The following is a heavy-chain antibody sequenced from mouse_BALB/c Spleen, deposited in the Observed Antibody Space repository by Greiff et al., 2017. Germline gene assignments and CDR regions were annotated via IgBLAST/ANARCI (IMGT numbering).Heavy chain of an antibody. Sequence: VQLKESGPGLVKPSQSLSLTCTVTGYSITSDYAWNWIRQFPGNKLEWMGYISYSGSTSYNPSLKSRISITRDTSKNQFFLQLNSVTTEDTATYYCARGYYGSVDYWGQGTTLTVSS. V-gene: IGHV3-2*02. CDR3: ARGYYGSVDY. J-gene: IGHJ2*01. CDR1: GYSITSDYA. D-gene: IGHD1-1*01. CDR2: ISYSGST.